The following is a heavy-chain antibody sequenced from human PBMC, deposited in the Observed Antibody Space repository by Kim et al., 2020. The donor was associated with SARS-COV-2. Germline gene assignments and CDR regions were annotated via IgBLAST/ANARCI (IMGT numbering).Heavy chain of an antibody. CDR1: GFTFDDYA. Sequence: GGSLRLSCAASGFTFDDYAMHWVRQAPGKGLEWVSGISWNSGSIGYADSVKGRFTISRDNAKNSLYLQMNSLRAEDTALYYCAKGDDIVARFDYWGQGTL. CDR3: AKGDDIVARFDY. J-gene: IGHJ4*02. D-gene: IGHD5-12*01. CDR2: ISWNSGSI. V-gene: IGHV3-9*01.